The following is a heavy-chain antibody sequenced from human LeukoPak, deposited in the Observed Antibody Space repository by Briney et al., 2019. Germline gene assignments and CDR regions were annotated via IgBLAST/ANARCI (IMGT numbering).Heavy chain of an antibody. Sequence: PSETQSLTCTVSGGSLSSYYWTWIRQPPGKGLEWIGKIYYSGSTNYNPSLKSRVTISVDTSKNQFSLKLSSVTAADTAVYYCARDYGSGSYRYYGMDVWGQGTTVTVSS. CDR3: ARDYGSGSYRYYGMDV. CDR1: GGSLSSYY. V-gene: IGHV4-59*01. D-gene: IGHD3-10*01. J-gene: IGHJ6*02. CDR2: IYYSGST.